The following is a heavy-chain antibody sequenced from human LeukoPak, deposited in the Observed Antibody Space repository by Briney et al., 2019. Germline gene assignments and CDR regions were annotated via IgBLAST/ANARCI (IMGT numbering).Heavy chain of an antibody. CDR2: IWYDGSNK. J-gene: IGHJ4*02. V-gene: IGHV3-33*01. D-gene: IGHD3-22*01. Sequence: GGSLRLSCAASGFTFSSYGMHWVRQAPGKGLEWVAVIWYDGSNKYYADSVKGRFTISRDNPKNTLYLQMNSLRAEDTAVYYCARETWKRSYYYDSSGYDDDYWGQGTLVTVSS. CDR1: GFTFSSYG. CDR3: ARETWKRSYYYDSSGYDDDY.